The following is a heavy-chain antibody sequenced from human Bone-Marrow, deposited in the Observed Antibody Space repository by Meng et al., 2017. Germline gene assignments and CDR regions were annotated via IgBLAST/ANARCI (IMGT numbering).Heavy chain of an antibody. CDR3: ARLDDTGIDY. Sequence: QLQLQESGPGLVKPSETLSLTCTVSGVSISSSVFYWGWVRQPPGKGLEWIGSIYYTGSTYYNPSLKSRVTISIDTSKNQFSLKLSSVTAADTAVYYCARLDDTGIDYWGQGILVTVSS. J-gene: IGHJ4*02. D-gene: IGHD5-18*01. CDR2: IYYTGST. CDR1: GVSISSSVFY. V-gene: IGHV4-39*01.